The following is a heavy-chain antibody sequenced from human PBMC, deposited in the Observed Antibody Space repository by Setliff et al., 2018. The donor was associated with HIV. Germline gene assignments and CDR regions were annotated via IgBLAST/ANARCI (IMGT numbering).Heavy chain of an antibody. D-gene: IGHD4-17*01. J-gene: IGHJ3*01. CDR1: GGSISSYY. V-gene: IGHV4-4*07. CDR2: VYSSGST. CDR3: ARVQMAYAAFDV. Sequence: LSETLSLTCTVSGGSISSYYWSWIRQPAGKGLEWIGRVYSSGSTNYSPSLKSRLTMSVDTSKNQFYLKLNSVTAAYTAVYYCARVQMAYAAFDVWGQGTMVTVSS.